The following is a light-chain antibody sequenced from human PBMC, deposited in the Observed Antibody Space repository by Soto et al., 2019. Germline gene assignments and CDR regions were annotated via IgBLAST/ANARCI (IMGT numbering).Light chain of an antibody. V-gene: IGLV2-14*01. CDR2: EVS. CDR3: V. J-gene: IGLJ1*01. CDR1: SSDVGGYNY. Sequence: QSVLTQPASVSGSPGQSITISCTGTSSDVGGYNYVSWYQQHPGKAPKLMIYEVSNRPSGVSNRFSGSKSGNTASLTISGLQAEDEAGSPYVFGTGTKLTVL.